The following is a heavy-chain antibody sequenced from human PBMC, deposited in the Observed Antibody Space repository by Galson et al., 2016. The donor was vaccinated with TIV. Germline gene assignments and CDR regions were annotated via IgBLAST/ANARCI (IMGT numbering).Heavy chain of an antibody. Sequence: SVKVSCKASGNIFTRDYVHWVRQAPGQGLEWMGVIDPTYGGTTFAQKFQALVTMTRDTSTSTVYMEVSGLKSDDTAFYYCIRDLGRLRDFWGQGTLVTVSS. CDR2: IDPTYGGT. D-gene: IGHD7-27*01. CDR1: GNIFTRDY. V-gene: IGHV1-46*03. J-gene: IGHJ4*02. CDR3: IRDLGRLRDF.